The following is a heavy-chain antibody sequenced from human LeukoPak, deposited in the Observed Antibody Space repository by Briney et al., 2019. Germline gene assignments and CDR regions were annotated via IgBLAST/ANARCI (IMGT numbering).Heavy chain of an antibody. CDR2: IKQDGSEK. CDR1: GFTFSTYW. CDR3: ARLNYDSSGYYRSAPFDY. D-gene: IGHD3-22*01. V-gene: IGHV3-7*01. J-gene: IGHJ4*02. Sequence: GRSLRLSCAASGFTFSTYWMSWVRQAPGKGLEWVANIKQDGSEKYYVDSVKGRFTISRDNAKNSLYLQMSSLRAEDTAVYYCARLNYDSSGYYRSAPFDYWGQGTLVTVSS.